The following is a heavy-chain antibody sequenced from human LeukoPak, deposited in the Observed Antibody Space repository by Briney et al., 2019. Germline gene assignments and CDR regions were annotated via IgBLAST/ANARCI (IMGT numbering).Heavy chain of an antibody. CDR1: GDSISSGRYF. D-gene: IGHD2-2*01. J-gene: IGHJ4*02. CDR2: IYTTGNT. V-gene: IGHV4-61*02. CDR3: ARDPYCSSTSCPVGFDY. Sequence: SETLSLTCTVSGDSISSGRYFWNWIRQPAGKTLEWIGRIYTTGNTDYNPSLRGRFTISVDTSKNQFSLKLSSVTAADTAVYYCARDPYCSSTSCPVGFDYWGQGALATVSS.